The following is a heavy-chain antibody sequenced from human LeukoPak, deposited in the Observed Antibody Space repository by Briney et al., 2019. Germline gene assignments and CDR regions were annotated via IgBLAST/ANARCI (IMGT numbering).Heavy chain of an antibody. J-gene: IGHJ4*02. Sequence: SETLSLTCAVSGYSISSGYYWGWIRQPPGKGLEWIGSIYHSGSTYYNPSLKSRVTISVDTSKNQFSLELSSVTAADTAVYYCASGGMITFGGVIVIGWANHYSDYWGQGTLVTVSS. CDR2: IYHSGST. D-gene: IGHD3-16*02. CDR3: ASGGMITFGGVIVIGWANHYSDY. V-gene: IGHV4-38-2*01. CDR1: GYSISSGYY.